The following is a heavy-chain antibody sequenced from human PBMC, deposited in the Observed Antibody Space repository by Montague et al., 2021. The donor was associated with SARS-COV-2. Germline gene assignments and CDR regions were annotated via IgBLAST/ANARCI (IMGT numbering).Heavy chain of an antibody. V-gene: IGHV4-61*01. CDR3: ARDPWSITIFGVVTRYGMDV. J-gene: IGHJ6*02. Sequence: SETLSLTCTVSGGSVSSGSYYWSWIRQPPGKGLEWIGYIYYSGSTNYNPSLKIRVTISVATSKNQFSLKLSSVTAADTAVYYCARDPWSITIFGVVTRYGMDVWGQGTTVTVSS. D-gene: IGHD3-3*01. CDR1: GGSVSSGSYY. CDR2: IYYSGST.